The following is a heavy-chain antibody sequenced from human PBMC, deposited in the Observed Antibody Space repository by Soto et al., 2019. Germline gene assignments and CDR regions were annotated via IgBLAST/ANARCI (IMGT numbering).Heavy chain of an antibody. V-gene: IGHV1-18*04. D-gene: IGHD1-26*01. CDR3: ARARMFSGAHHDS. CDR1: GYTFTNFG. J-gene: IGHJ4*02. CDR2: ITPYNGNA. Sequence: QVHLVQSGAVVENPGASVKVSCKASGYTFTNFGINWVRQAPGQGLEWMGWITPYNGNANYPQKHQDRLTITTDTSTNTAYLELRSLRSDDTAVYFCARARMFSGAHHDSWGQGIRVTVSS.